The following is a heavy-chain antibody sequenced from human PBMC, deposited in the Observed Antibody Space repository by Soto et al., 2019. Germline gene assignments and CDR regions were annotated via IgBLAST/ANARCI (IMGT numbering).Heavy chain of an antibody. CDR2: INHRGST. J-gene: IGHJ4*02. V-gene: IGHV4-34*01. D-gene: IGHD5-18*01. CDR3: ARARRGYSYGYYFDY. CDR1: GGSFSGYY. Sequence: SETLSLTCAVYGGSFSGYYWSWIRQPPGKGLEWIGEINHRGSTNYNPSLKSRVTISVDTSKNQFSLKLSSVTAADTAVYYCARARRGYSYGYYFDYWGQGTLVTVSS.